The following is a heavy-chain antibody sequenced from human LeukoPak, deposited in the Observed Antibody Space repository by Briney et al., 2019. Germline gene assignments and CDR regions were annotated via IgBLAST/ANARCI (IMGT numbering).Heavy chain of an antibody. CDR3: IRGAASGSYYGFDV. J-gene: IGHJ6*02. Sequence: GGSLRLSCAASGFTSSGSTMHWVRQASGKGLEWVGRIRSKANNYATAYATSVKGRFTLSRDDSKNTAYLQMNSLKTEDTAVYYCIRGAASGSYYGFDVWGQGATVTVS. D-gene: IGHD1-26*01. CDR2: IRSKANNYAT. V-gene: IGHV3-73*01. CDR1: GFTSSGST.